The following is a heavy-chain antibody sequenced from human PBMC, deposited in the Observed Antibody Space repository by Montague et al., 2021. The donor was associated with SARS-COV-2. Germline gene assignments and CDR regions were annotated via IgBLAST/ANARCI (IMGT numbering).Heavy chain of an antibody. CDR1: GGSISSSNYY. V-gene: IGHV4-39*01. D-gene: IGHD3-22*01. CDR2: IYYSGST. CDR3: ARFPTSYSYDSKAAPATPDAFDI. J-gene: IGHJ3*02. Sequence: SETLSLTCTVPGGSISSSNYYWGWIRQPPGKGLEWIGSIYYSGSTYYNPSLKSRVTISVDTSKNQFSLKLSSVTAADTAVYYCARFPTSYSYDSKAAPATPDAFDIWGQGTMVTVSS.